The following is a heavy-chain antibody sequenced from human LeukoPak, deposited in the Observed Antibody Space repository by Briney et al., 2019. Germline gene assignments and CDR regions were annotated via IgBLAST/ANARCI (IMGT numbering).Heavy chain of an antibody. CDR2: IKQDGSEK. V-gene: IGHV3-7*01. J-gene: IGHJ5*02. CDR1: GVAFSTHW. CDR3: AHQPVGYSYGFDN. D-gene: IGHD5-18*01. Sequence: GGSLRLSCAASGVAFSTHWMSWVRQAPGKGLEWVANIKQDGSEKYYVDSVKGRFTISRDNAKSSLYLQMNSLRDEDTAVYYCAHQPVGYSYGFDNWGQGTLVTVSS.